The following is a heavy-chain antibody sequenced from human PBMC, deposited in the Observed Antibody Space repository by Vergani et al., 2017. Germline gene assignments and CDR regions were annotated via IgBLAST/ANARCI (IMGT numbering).Heavy chain of an antibody. Sequence: QVQLQQWGAGLLKPSETLSLTCAVYIGSFSGYYWSWIRQPPGKGLEWIGEINHSGSTNYNPSLKSRVTISVDTSKNQFSLKLSSVTAADTAVYYCARFRYTYYYYMDVWGKGTTVTVSS. D-gene: IGHD2-2*02. CDR3: ARFRYTYYYYMDV. CDR1: IGSFSGYY. J-gene: IGHJ6*03. CDR2: INHSGST. V-gene: IGHV4-34*01.